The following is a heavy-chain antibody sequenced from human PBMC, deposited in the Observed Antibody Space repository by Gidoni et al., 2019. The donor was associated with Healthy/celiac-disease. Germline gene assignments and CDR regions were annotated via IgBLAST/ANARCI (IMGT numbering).Heavy chain of an antibody. J-gene: IGHJ4*02. CDR2: ISYDGSNK. V-gene: IGHV3-30*18. CDR3: AKDRKLGATMYYFDY. D-gene: IGHD1-26*01. Sequence: QVQLVESGGGVVQPGRSLRLSCAASGFTFSSYGMHWVRQAPGKGLEWVAVISYDGSNKYYADSVKGRFTISRDNSKNTLYLQMNSLRAEDTAVYYCAKDRKLGATMYYFDYWGQGTLVTVSS. CDR1: GFTFSSYG.